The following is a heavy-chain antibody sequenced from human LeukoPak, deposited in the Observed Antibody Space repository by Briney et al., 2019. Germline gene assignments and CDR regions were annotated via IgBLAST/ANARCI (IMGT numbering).Heavy chain of an antibody. J-gene: IGHJ4*02. CDR3: ARRWWQQLVVTLFDY. CDR2: IKKDGSEK. Sequence: GRSLCPSCAASGVTFTSYWMSCVRQAPGEGLEWVANIKKDGSEKYYVGSVKGRFTISRENAKNSLYLQMNSLRAEDTAVYYCARRWWQQLVVTLFDYWGQGTLVTATS. CDR1: GVTFTSYW. V-gene: IGHV3-7*01. D-gene: IGHD6-13*01.